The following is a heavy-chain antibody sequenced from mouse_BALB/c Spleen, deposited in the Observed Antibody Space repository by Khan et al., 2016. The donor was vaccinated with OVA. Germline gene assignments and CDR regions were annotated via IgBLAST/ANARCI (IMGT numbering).Heavy chain of an antibody. CDR2: INPSTGYT. Sequence: QVQLQQSGAELAKPGASVKMSCKASGYTFTSYWMHWVKQRPGQGLEWIGYINPSTGYTEYNQKFKDKATLTADKSSSTAYMQLSSLTSEDSAVYCCARCRVWLKAMDYWGQGTSVTVSS. V-gene: IGHV1-7*01. CDR3: ARCRVWLKAMDY. D-gene: IGHD2-2*01. CDR1: GYTFTSYW. J-gene: IGHJ4*01.